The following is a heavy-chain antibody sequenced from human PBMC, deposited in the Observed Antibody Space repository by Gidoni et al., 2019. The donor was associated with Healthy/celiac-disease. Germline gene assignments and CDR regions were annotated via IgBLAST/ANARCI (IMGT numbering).Heavy chain of an antibody. CDR2: ISSSSSYI. CDR1: RFPFSSYS. Sequence: EVQLVESGGGLVKPGGSLRLSCAASRFPFSSYSMNWVRQAPGKGLEWVSSISSSSSYIYYADSVKGRFTISRDNAKNSLYLQMNSLRAEDTAVYYCASNTAMVMGGTFDYWGQGTLVTVSS. J-gene: IGHJ4*02. CDR3: ASNTAMVMGGTFDY. D-gene: IGHD5-18*01. V-gene: IGHV3-21*01.